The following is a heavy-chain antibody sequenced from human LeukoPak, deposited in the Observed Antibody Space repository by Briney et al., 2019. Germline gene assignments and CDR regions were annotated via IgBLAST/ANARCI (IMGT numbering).Heavy chain of an antibody. Sequence: PGGSLRLSCAASGLTFNNNAMSWVRQAPRKGLEWVSAINAGGDATEYADSVKGRFTISRDNAKNTLYLQMSSMRPEDTAVYYCARCTATCYANAFDVWGQGTLLTVSS. J-gene: IGHJ3*01. CDR3: ARCTATCYANAFDV. CDR2: INAGGDAT. V-gene: IGHV3-23*01. D-gene: IGHD2-2*01. CDR1: GLTFNNNA.